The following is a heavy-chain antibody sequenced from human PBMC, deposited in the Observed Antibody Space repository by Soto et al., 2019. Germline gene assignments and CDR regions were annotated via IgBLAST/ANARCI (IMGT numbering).Heavy chain of an antibody. V-gene: IGHV4-31*03. CDR3: ARASYYDSSGDAGGPDY. D-gene: IGHD3-22*01. CDR1: GGSISSGGYY. CDR2: IYYSGST. J-gene: IGHJ4*02. Sequence: QVQLQESGPGLVKPSQTLSLTCTVSGGSISSGGYYWSWIRQHPGKGLEWIGYIYYSGSTYNNPALKSRVIMSVHTSKNQFSLKLSSVTAADTAVDYCARASYYDSSGDAGGPDYWGQGTLVTVS.